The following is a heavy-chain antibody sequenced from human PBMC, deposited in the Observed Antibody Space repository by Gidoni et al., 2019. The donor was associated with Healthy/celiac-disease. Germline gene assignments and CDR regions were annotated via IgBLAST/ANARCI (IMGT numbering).Heavy chain of an antibody. V-gene: IGHV3-9*01. J-gene: IGHJ6*02. CDR1: GLTFDDYA. CDR2: ISWNSGSI. CDR3: AKEPFGELLSGVEDYYGMDV. Sequence: EVQLVESGGGLVQPGRSLRLSCAASGLTFDDYAMHWVRQAPGQGLGWVSGISWNSGSIGYADSVKGRFTISRDNAKNALYLQMNSLRAEDTALYYCAKEPFGELLSGVEDYYGMDVWGQGTTVTVSS. D-gene: IGHD3-10*01.